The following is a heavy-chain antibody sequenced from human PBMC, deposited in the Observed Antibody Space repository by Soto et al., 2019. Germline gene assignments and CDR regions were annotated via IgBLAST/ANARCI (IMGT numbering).Heavy chain of an antibody. J-gene: IGHJ6*02. D-gene: IGHD5-18*01. CDR1: GFTFSSYA. V-gene: IGHV3-30-3*01. CDR3: ARRGGYSYENAYYYYGMDV. CDR2: ISYDGSNK. Sequence: QVQLVESGGGVVQPGRSLRLSCAASGFTFSSYAMHWVRQAPGKGLEWVAVISYDGSNKYYADSVKGRFTISRDNSKNTLYLQMNSLRAEDTAVYYCARRGGYSYENAYYYYGMDVWGQGTTVTFSS.